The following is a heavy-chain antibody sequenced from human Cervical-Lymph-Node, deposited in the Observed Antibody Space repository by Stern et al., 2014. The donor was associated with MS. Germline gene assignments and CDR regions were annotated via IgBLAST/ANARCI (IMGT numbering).Heavy chain of an antibody. V-gene: IGHV4-31*03. Sequence: QVQLQESGPGLVKPSQTLSLTCTVSGGSISSGGYYWSWIRQHPGKGLEWLVYIYYSGSTYYNPSLKSRVTISVDTSKNQFSLKLSSVTAADTAVYYCARSSPGAAGDLDYWGQGTLVTVSS. J-gene: IGHJ4*02. D-gene: IGHD6-13*01. CDR2: IYYSGST. CDR1: GGSISSGGYY. CDR3: ARSSPGAAGDLDY.